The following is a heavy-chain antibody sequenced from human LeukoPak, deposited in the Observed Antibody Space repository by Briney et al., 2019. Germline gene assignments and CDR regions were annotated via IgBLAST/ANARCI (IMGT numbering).Heavy chain of an antibody. D-gene: IGHD1-14*01. J-gene: IGHJ6*02. V-gene: IGHV3-30*02. Sequence: GGSLRLSCAASGFTFSSYGMHWVRQAPGKGLEWVAFIRYDGSNKYYADSVKGRFTISRDNSKNTLYLQMNSLRAEDTAVYYCAKAEGITNDYGMDVWGQGTTVTVSS. CDR3: AKAEGITNDYGMDV. CDR1: GFTFSSYG. CDR2: IRYDGSNK.